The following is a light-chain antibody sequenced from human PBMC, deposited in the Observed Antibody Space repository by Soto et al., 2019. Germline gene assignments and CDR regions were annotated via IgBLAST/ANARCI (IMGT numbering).Light chain of an antibody. CDR3: NQGSSWPRT. Sequence: IVLTQSPATLPWSPGEKATLFCSAGQSVGSYLAWYQQKPGQDPRLLIYDASNRANGIPARVCGIGSGTDFTLTISSLEPEDFAGYYCNQGSSWPRTFRPGTQEDIK. V-gene: IGKV3-11*01. CDR2: DAS. CDR1: QSVGSY. J-gene: IGKJ3*01.